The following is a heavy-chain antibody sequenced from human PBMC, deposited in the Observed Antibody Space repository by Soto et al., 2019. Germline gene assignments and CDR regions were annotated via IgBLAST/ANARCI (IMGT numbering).Heavy chain of an antibody. J-gene: IGHJ4*02. CDR1: GFTFSSYA. D-gene: IGHD3-3*01. CDR2: ISGSGGST. V-gene: IGHV3-23*01. CDR3: ARYYDFWSGFMVIIDY. Sequence: GGSLRLSCAASGFTFSSYAMSWVRQAPGKGLEWVSAISGSGGSTYYADSVKGRFTISRDNSKNTLYLQMNSLRAEDTAVYYCARYYDFWSGFMVIIDYWGQGTLVTVSS.